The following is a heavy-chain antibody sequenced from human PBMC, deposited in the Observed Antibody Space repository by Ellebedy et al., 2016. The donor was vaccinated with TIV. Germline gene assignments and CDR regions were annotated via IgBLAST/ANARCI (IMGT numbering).Heavy chain of an antibody. Sequence: PGGSLRLSCAASGFTFSGYGMHWVRQAPGKGLAWVAVIWYDGSKTYYRDSVKGRFTVSRDNSKNTLYLHMNSLRVDDTAVYYCARGRGSGRNEPDHWGQGTLVTVSS. CDR3: ARGRGSGRNEPDH. V-gene: IGHV3-33*03. D-gene: IGHD3-10*01. J-gene: IGHJ4*02. CDR1: GFTFSGYG. CDR2: IWYDGSKT.